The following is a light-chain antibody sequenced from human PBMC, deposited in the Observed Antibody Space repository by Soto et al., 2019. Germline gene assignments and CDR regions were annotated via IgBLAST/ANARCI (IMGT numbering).Light chain of an antibody. CDR3: QQSYSTLIFT. Sequence: DIQLTQSPSSLSASVGDRVTITCRASQSISSYLNWYQQKPGKAPKLLILAATSLQSGVPSRFRGSGSGTDFTLTISNLQPEDFATYYCQQSYSTLIFTFGPGTQVDIK. CDR1: QSISSY. V-gene: IGKV1-39*01. CDR2: AAT. J-gene: IGKJ3*01.